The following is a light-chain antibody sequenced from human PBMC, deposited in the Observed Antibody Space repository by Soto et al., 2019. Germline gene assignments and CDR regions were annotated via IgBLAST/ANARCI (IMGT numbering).Light chain of an antibody. Sequence: EIVLTQSPGTLSLSPGERATLSCRARQSVSTYLAWYQQKPGQAPRLLIYGASSRATGIPDRFSGSGSGTDFTLTISRLELEYLAVYYCQLYGGSPQTFVQGTKVDIK. CDR2: GAS. V-gene: IGKV3-20*01. J-gene: IGKJ1*01. CDR1: QSVSTY. CDR3: QLYGGSPQT.